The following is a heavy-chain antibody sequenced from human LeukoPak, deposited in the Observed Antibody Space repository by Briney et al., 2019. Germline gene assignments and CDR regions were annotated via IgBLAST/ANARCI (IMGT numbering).Heavy chain of an antibody. V-gene: IGHV4-59*01. CDR3: AGERRNSGSYYYYYYYGMDV. Sequence: SETLSLTCTVSGGSISSYYWSWIRQPPGKGLEWIGYIYYSGSTNYNPSLKSRVTISVDTSKNQFSLKLSSVTAADTAVYYCAGERRNSGSYYYYYYYGMDVWGQGTTVTVSS. CDR2: IYYSGST. CDR1: GGSISSYY. J-gene: IGHJ6*02. D-gene: IGHD1-26*01.